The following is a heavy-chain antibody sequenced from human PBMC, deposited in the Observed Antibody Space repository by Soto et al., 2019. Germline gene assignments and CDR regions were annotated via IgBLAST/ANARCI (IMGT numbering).Heavy chain of an antibody. CDR3: AGHGSGSA. CDR1: GFTLSNNG. V-gene: IGHV3-66*04. Sequence: EVQMLESGGGLVQPGGSLRLSCAASGFTLSNNGMTWARQAPGKGLEWVSDISGGGTTYYADSVKGRFTISRDNSKNTLYLQMNSLRAEDTAGYYGAGHGSGSAWGQGTLVTVAS. CDR2: ISGGGTT. D-gene: IGHD6-19*01. J-gene: IGHJ5*02.